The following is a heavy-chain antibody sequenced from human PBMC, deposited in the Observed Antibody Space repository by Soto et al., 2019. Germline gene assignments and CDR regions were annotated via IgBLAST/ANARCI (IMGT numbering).Heavy chain of an antibody. V-gene: IGHV3-7*03. D-gene: IGHD3-10*01. J-gene: IGHJ4*02. CDR3: ARIRWSWPDYYFDF. CDR1: GFTLSSHW. CDR2: IKQDEGEK. Sequence: GGSLRLSFAASGFTLSSHWMSWLRQAPGKGLEWVANIKQDEGEKYYVDSVRGRFTISRDNAKNSLYLQMNSPRAEDTAVYYCARIRWSWPDYYFDFWRQGTLVTGSS.